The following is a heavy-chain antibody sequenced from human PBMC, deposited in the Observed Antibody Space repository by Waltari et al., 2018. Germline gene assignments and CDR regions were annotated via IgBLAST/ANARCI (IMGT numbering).Heavy chain of an antibody. CDR3: ARDQGRIAAANDAFDI. V-gene: IGHV4-59*01. CDR2: IYYSGST. CDR1: GGSISSYY. D-gene: IGHD6-13*01. Sequence: QVQLQESGPGLVKPSETLSLTCTVSGGSISSYYWIWIRQPPGKGLEWIGYIYYSGSTNYNPSLKSRVTISVDTSKNQFSLKLSSVTAADTAVYYCARDQGRIAAANDAFDIWGQGTMVTVSS. J-gene: IGHJ3*02.